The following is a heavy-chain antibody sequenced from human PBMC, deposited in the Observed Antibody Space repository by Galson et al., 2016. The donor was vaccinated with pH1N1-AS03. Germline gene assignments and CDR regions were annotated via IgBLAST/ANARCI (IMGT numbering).Heavy chain of an antibody. D-gene: IGHD3-16*01. V-gene: IGHV3-30*04. Sequence: SLRLSCAASGITFSDYAMHWVRQAPGKGLEWVALISYDGGDKKYADSVKGRFSISRDNSKDTLFLQMNSLRADDTAVYYCARDGGMSGPALDPWGQGTLVTVSS. CDR1: GITFSDYA. CDR3: ARDGGMSGPALDP. CDR2: ISYDGGDK. J-gene: IGHJ5*02.